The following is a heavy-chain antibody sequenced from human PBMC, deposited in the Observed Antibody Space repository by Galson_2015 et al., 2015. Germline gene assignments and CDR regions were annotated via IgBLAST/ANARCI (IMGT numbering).Heavy chain of an antibody. Sequence: SVKVSCKASGYTFSSYSIHWVRQAPGQGLEWMGIINPSGGGTSYAQRFQGRVTMTRVTSTSTVYMELSSLRSDDTAVYYCARRIVTTGDFDYWGQGTLVTVSS. CDR2: INPSGGGT. CDR3: ARRIVTTGDFDY. J-gene: IGHJ4*02. D-gene: IGHD1-1*01. V-gene: IGHV1-46*01. CDR1: GYTFSSYS.